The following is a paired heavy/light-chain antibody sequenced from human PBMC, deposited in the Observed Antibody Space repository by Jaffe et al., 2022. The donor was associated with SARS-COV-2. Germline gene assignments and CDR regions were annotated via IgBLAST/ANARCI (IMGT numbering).Heavy chain of an antibody. CDR2: INQDGSEK. J-gene: IGHJ5*02. Sequence: EERLVESGGGVVQPGGSPRLSCEASGFTFIRHWMTWVRQAPGKGLEWVANINQDGSEKHYVDSVKGRFTISRDNAKNSLYLQMNSLRAEDTAVYYCARGLYTPGPWGQGTLVTVSS. V-gene: IGHV3-7*01. CDR3: ARGLYTPGP. D-gene: IGHD2-2*02. CDR1: GFTFIRHW.
Light chain of an antibody. CDR2: DVS. CDR3: SSYTSSTTVL. V-gene: IGLV2-14*01. J-gene: IGLJ2*01. Sequence: QSALTQPASVSGSPGQSITISCTGTSTDVGTYNYVSWYQQHPGKAPKLMIYDVSNRPSGVSNRFSGSKSGNTASLTISGLQAEDEADYYCSSYTSSTTVLFGGGTKLTVL. CDR1: STDVGTYNY.